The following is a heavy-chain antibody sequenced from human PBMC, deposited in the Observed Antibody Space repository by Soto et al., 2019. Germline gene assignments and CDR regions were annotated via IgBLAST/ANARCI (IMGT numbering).Heavy chain of an antibody. Sequence: PGGSLRLSCAASGFTFSSYSMNWVRQAPGKGLEWVSYISSSSSTIYYADSVKGRFTISRDNAKNSLYLQMNSLRAEDTAVYYCARYSTVTGGYYYYYMDVWGKGTTVTVSS. CDR3: ARYSTVTGGYYYYYMDV. CDR2: ISSSSSTI. J-gene: IGHJ6*03. CDR1: GFTFSSYS. D-gene: IGHD4-17*01. V-gene: IGHV3-48*01.